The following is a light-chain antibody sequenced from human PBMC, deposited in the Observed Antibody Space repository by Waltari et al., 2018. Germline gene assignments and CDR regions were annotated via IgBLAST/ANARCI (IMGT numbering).Light chain of an antibody. J-gene: IGLJ2*01. CDR2: DVS. CDR3: NSYSSSSSLVL. CDR1: SSAVGSSTY. V-gene: IGLV2-14*03. Sequence: QSALTPPASVSGSPGQSFTISCTGTSSAVGSSTYVSSYQQHPGKAPKLMIYDVSNRPSGVSDRFSGSKSGNTASLTISGLQAEDEADYYCNSYSSSSSLVLFGGGTKLTVV.